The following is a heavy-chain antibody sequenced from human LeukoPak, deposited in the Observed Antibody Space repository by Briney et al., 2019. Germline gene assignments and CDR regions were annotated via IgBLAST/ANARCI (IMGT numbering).Heavy chain of an antibody. D-gene: IGHD3-9*01. CDR2: ISYDGSNK. V-gene: IGHV3-30*18. CDR3: AKDRSVRLRYVFDP. CDR1: GFTFSSYG. Sequence: GRSLRLSCAASGFTFSSYGMHWVRQAPGKGLEWVAVISYDGSNKYYADSVKVRFTISRDNSKNTLYLQMNSLRAEDTAVYYCAKDRSVRLRYVFDPWGQGTLVTVSS. J-gene: IGHJ5*02.